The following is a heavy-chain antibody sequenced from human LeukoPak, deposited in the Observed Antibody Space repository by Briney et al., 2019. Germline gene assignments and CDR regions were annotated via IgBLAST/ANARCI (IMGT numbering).Heavy chain of an antibody. Sequence: PGGSLRLSCEASGFTFRNYAVSWVRQAPRKGLEWVSSITGSGVRTYYADSVKGRFTISRDNSKNTLYLQMKRLRAEDTAIYYCAKDMSNIDFWGQGTLVTVSS. V-gene: IGHV3-23*01. CDR1: GFTFRNYA. CDR2: ITGSGVRT. J-gene: IGHJ4*02. CDR3: AKDMSNIDF. D-gene: IGHD4-11*01.